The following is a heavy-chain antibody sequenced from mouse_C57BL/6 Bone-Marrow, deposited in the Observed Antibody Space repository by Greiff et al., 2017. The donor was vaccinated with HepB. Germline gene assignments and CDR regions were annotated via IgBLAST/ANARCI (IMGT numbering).Heavy chain of an antibody. V-gene: IGHV1-54*01. J-gene: IGHJ3*01. Sequence: VQLQQSGAELVRPAPSVKVSCKASGYAFTNYLIEWVKQRPGQGLEWIGVINPGSGGTNYNEKFKGKATLTADKSSSTAYMQLSSLTSEDSAVYFCARNYYDYDEEAGWFAYWGQGTLVTVSA. D-gene: IGHD2-4*01. CDR1: GYAFTNYL. CDR3: ARNYYDYDEEAGWFAY. CDR2: INPGSGGT.